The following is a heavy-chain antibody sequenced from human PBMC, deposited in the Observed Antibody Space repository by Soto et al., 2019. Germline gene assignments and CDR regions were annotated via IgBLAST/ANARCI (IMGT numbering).Heavy chain of an antibody. CDR2: ISSSGSSK. J-gene: IGHJ4*02. D-gene: IGHD3-3*01. V-gene: IGHV3-23*01. Sequence: GGSLRLSCVASGFTISNYVMRWVRQAPGKGLEWVSSISSSGSSKYHADSVMGRFTISRDNSKNTIYLQMNSLRAEDTAVYYCAKDRDVGYSEFWSGSPFDHWGQGALVTVYS. CDR3: AKDRDVGYSEFWSGSPFDH. CDR1: GFTISNYV.